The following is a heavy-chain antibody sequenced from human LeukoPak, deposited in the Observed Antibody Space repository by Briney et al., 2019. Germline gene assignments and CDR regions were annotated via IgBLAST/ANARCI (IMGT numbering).Heavy chain of an antibody. CDR3: AREGTTVVTPSHAFDI. Sequence: SETLSLTCTVSGGSLSSYYWSWIRQPPGKGLEWIGYIYYSGSTNYNPSLKSRVTISVDTSKNQFSLKLSSVTAADTAVYYCAREGTTVVTPSHAFDIWGQGTMVTVSS. D-gene: IGHD4-23*01. CDR1: GGSLSSYY. J-gene: IGHJ3*02. CDR2: IYYSGST. V-gene: IGHV4-59*01.